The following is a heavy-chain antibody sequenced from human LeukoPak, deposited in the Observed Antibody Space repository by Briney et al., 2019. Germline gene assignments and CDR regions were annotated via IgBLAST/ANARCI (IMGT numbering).Heavy chain of an antibody. J-gene: IGHJ4*02. CDR2: IYPGDSDT. D-gene: IGHD3-22*01. Sequence: GESLKISCKGSGYSFTSYWIGWVRQMPGKGLEWMGIIYPGDSDTRYSPSFQGQVTISADKSVSTAYLQWSSLEASDTAMYYCARQYDSSGYYYFDYWGQRTMVSVPS. V-gene: IGHV5-51*01. CDR3: ARQYDSSGYYYFDY. CDR1: GYSFTSYW.